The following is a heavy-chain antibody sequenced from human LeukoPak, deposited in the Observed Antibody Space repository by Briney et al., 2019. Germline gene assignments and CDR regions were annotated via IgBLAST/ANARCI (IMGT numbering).Heavy chain of an antibody. CDR3: ARDLGYADPFDC. CDR1: GGSIGRSNYY. J-gene: IGHJ4*02. V-gene: IGHV4-39*07. CDR2: IYYSGST. Sequence: SETLSLTCTVSGGSIGRSNYYWAWIGHPPGKGWEGIGSIYYSGSTYYNPSLKSRVTISVDTSKNQFSLKLSSVTAADTAVYYCARDLGYADPFDCWGQGTLVTVSS. D-gene: IGHD4-17*01.